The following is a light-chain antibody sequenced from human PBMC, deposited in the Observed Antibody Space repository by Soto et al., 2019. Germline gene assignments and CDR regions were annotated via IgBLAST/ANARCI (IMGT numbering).Light chain of an antibody. J-gene: IGKJ5*01. CDR2: VAS. CDR3: QQYGSSPIT. Sequence: EIVLTQSPGTLSLSPGERATLSCRASQSVSSNYLAWYQQKPGQAPRVLIYVASSRATGIPDRFSGSGSGTDFTLTISRLEPEDFAVYYCQQYGSSPITFGRGTRLEIK. CDR1: QSVSSNY. V-gene: IGKV3-20*01.